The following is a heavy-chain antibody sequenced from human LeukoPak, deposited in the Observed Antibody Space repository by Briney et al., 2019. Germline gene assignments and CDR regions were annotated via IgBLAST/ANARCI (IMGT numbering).Heavy chain of an antibody. CDR3: ARFLDAFDI. J-gene: IGHJ3*02. V-gene: IGHV4-39*01. Sequence: SETLSLTCTVSGGSISSYYWSWIRQPPGKGLEWIGSIYYSGSTYYNPSLKSRVTISVDTSKNQFSLKLSSVTAADTAVYYCARFLDAFDIWGQGTMVTVSS. CDR1: GGSISSYY. D-gene: IGHD3-3*01. CDR2: IYYSGST.